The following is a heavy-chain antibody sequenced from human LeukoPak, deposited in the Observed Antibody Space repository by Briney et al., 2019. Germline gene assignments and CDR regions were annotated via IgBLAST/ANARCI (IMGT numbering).Heavy chain of an antibody. CDR1: GGSISSGDYY. CDR2: IYYSGST. CDR3: AREPGDYVWGSYRPSYFDY. V-gene: IGHV4-30-4*01. J-gene: IGHJ4*02. D-gene: IGHD3-16*02. Sequence: PSETLSLTCTVSGGSISSGDYYWSWIRQPPGKGLEWIGYIYYSGSTNYNPSLKSRVTISVDTSKNQFSLKLSSVTAADTAVYYCAREPGDYVWGSYRPSYFDYWGQGTLVTVSS.